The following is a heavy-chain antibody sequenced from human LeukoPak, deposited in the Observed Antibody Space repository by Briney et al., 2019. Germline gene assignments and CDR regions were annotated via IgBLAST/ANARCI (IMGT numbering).Heavy chain of an antibody. CDR3: ARGRPYGFWSGYPVGGDY. CDR2: IGAYNGNT. V-gene: IGHV1-18*01. D-gene: IGHD3-3*01. J-gene: IGHJ4*02. CDR1: GYTFTSYG. Sequence: ASVKVSCKASGYTFTSYGISWVRQAPGQGLEWMGWIGAYNGNTNYAQKLQGRVTMTTDTSTSTAYMELRSLRSDDTAVYYCARGRPYGFWSGYPVGGDYWGQGTLVTVSS.